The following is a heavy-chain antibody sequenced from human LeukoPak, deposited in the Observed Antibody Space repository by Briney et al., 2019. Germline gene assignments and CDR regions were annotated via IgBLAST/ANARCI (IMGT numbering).Heavy chain of an antibody. CDR2: INHSGST. D-gene: IGHD3-10*01. CDR3: ASRRFGYYFDY. Sequence: PSETLSLTCAVYGGPFSGYYWSWIRQPPGKGLEWIGEINHSGSTNYNPSLKSRVTISVDTSKNQFSLKLSSVTAADTAVYYCASRRFGYYFDYWGQGTLVTVSS. J-gene: IGHJ4*02. CDR1: GGPFSGYY. V-gene: IGHV4-34*01.